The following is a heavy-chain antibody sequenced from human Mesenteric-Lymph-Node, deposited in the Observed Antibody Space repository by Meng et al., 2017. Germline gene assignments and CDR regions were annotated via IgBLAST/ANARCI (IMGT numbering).Heavy chain of an antibody. J-gene: IGHJ4*02. CDR3: AKDSIVYHYFDY. V-gene: IGHV3-23*01. D-gene: IGHD2-21*01. CDR2: LSGSGRNT. Sequence: GSLRLSCAASGFSFSSYAMSWVRQAPGKGLEWVSSLSGSGRNTFYADSVKGRFTISRDNSKNTLYLQMSSLRAEDTAIYYCAKDSIVYHYFDYWGQGMLVTVSS. CDR1: GFSFSSYA.